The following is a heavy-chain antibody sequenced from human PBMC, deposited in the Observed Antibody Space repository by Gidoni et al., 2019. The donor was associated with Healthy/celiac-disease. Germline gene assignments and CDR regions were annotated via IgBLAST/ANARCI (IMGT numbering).Heavy chain of an antibody. CDR1: GFTFSSYA. Sequence: EVQLLESGGGLVQPGGSLRLSCAASGFTFSSYAMSWVRQAPGKGLEWVSAISGRGGSTYYADSVKGRFTISRDNSKNTLYLQMNSLRAEDTAVYYCAKDGYSYGSGGPPPHDYWGQGTLVTVSS. J-gene: IGHJ4*02. CDR2: ISGRGGST. D-gene: IGHD5-18*01. CDR3: AKDGYSYGSGGPPPHDY. V-gene: IGHV3-23*01.